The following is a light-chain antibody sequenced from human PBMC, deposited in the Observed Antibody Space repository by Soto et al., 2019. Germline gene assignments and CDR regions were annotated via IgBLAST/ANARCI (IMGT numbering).Light chain of an antibody. CDR1: SSDIGTYNY. V-gene: IGLV2-14*01. CDR2: EVS. CDR3: SSYTVTSVTLYV. Sequence: QSALAQPASVSGSPGQSITISCTGTSSDIGTYNYVSWYQQHPGKAPKVIIYEVSNRPSGASNRFSGSKSGNTASLTISGLQAEDEADYYCSSYTVTSVTLYVFGTGTKVTVL. J-gene: IGLJ1*01.